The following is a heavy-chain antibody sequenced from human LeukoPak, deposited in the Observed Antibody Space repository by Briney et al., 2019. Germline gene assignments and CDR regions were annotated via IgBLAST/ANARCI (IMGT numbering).Heavy chain of an antibody. V-gene: IGHV1-2*02. CDR2: INPNSGGT. CDR1: GYSFTSHY. J-gene: IGHJ4*02. Sequence: ASVKVSCKASGYSFTSHYMHWVRQAPGQGLEWMGWINPNSGGTNYAQKFQGRVTMTRDTSISTAYMELSRLRSDDTAVYYCARTPRYYGSGSYFSFDYWGQGTLVTVSS. CDR3: ARTPRYYGSGSYFSFDY. D-gene: IGHD3-10*01.